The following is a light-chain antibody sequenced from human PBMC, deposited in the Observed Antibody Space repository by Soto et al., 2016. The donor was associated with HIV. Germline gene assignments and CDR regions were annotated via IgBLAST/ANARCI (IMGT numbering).Light chain of an antibody. V-gene: IGLV3-21*03. CDR3: QVWDSNTDHYV. CDR2: DDS. J-gene: IGLJ1*01. CDR1: TIGSKS. Sequence: SYELTQAPSVSVAPGKTATITCGGSTIGSKSVHWYRQKPGQAPVLVVYDDSDRPSGIPERFSGSNSGNTATLTISRVEARDEADYYCQVWDSNTDHYVFGPGTRITVL.